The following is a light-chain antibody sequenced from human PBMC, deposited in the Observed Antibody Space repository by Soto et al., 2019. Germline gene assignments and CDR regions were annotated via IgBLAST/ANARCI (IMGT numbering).Light chain of an antibody. Sequence: SVLTQPASVSGSPGQSITISCTGTSSDVGGYDFVSWYQQRPGEAPKLVIYDVTNRPSGVSNRFSGSKSGNTASLTISGLQAEDEADYYCTSYTRGDIGIFGGGTKLTVL. J-gene: IGLJ2*01. CDR1: SSDVGGYDF. V-gene: IGLV2-14*01. CDR2: DVT. CDR3: TSYTRGDIGI.